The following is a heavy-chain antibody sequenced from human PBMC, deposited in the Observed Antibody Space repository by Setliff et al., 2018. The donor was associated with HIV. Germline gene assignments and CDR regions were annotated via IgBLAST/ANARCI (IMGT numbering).Heavy chain of an antibody. CDR3: NIYYYYYMDV. Sequence: SETLSLTCTVSGGSISSSSYYWGCIRQPPGKGLEWIGSIYYSGSTYYNPSLKTRVTISIDTSKNQFSLKLSSVTAADTAVYYCNIYYYYYMDVWGKGTTVTVSS. V-gene: IGHV4-39*07. J-gene: IGHJ6*03. CDR2: IYYSGST. CDR1: GGSISSSSYY.